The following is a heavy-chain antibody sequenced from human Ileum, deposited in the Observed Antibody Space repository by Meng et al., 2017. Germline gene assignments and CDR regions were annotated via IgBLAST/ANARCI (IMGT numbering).Heavy chain of an antibody. CDR1: SGSISSNTY. Sequence: QVPLQGSGPGLVRPSGTLSLTCAVSSGSISSNTYWSWVRQPPGKGLEWIGQISHSGSAYYNPSLKSRVTMSVDKSKSQFSLMLTSVTAADTAIYYCARHGGYSQDFWGQGTLVTVSS. D-gene: IGHD4-23*01. J-gene: IGHJ4*02. CDR3: ARHGGYSQDF. V-gene: IGHV4-4*02. CDR2: ISHSGSA.